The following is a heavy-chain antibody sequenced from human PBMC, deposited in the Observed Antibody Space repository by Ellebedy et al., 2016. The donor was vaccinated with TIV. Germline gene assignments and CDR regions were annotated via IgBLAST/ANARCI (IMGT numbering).Heavy chain of an antibody. CDR3: ARKVPAPTTVPPNWYFDL. CDR1: GVTFSSYT. Sequence: PGGSLRLSCAASGVTFSSYTMNWVRQAPGKGLEWVSSISGSSTYIYYADSVKGRFAISRDNAKNSLYLQMNSLRAEDTAVYYCARKVPAPTTVPPNWYFDLWGRGTLVTVSS. V-gene: IGHV3-21*01. J-gene: IGHJ2*01. CDR2: ISGSSTYI. D-gene: IGHD4-17*01.